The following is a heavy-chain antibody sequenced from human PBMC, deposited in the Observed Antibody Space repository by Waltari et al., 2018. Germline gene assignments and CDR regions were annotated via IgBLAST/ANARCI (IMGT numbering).Heavy chain of an antibody. V-gene: IGHV3-23*01. CDR3: AKHPIVVVPAGNDY. CDR2: ISGRGGST. CDR1: GFTFSSYA. J-gene: IGHJ4*02. D-gene: IGHD2-2*01. Sequence: EVQLLESGGGLVQPGGSLRLSCAASGFTFSSYAMSWVRRAPGKGLEWVSAISGRGGSTYYADSVKGRFTISRDNSKNTLYLQMNSLRAEDTAVYYCAKHPIVVVPAGNDYWGQGTLVTVSS.